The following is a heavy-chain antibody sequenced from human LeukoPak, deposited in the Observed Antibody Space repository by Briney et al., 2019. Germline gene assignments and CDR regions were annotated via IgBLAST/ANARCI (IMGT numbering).Heavy chain of an antibody. Sequence: GGSLRLSCAASGFSFSSYGMHWVRQAPGKGLEWVGVISDDGRNKKYADSVKGRFTISRDNSKNTLYLQMNSLRAEDTAVYYCAKEGPYVLRYFDWGQGTLVTVSS. CDR3: AKEGPYVLRYFD. CDR2: ISDDGRNK. V-gene: IGHV3-30*18. J-gene: IGHJ4*02. CDR1: GFSFSSYG. D-gene: IGHD3-9*01.